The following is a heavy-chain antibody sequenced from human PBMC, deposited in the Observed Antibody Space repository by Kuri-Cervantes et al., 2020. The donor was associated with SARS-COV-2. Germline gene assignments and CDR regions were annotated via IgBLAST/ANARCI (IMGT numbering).Heavy chain of an antibody. D-gene: IGHD3-3*01. Sequence: CAASGFTLSNYWMSWVRQAPGKGLEWVANIKQDGSERYYVDSVKGRFTISRDNAKNSLYLQMNSLRAEDSAVYYCARDYHDFWSGYYPFEYWGQGTLVTVSS. CDR3: ARDYHDFWSGYYPFEY. CDR1: GFTLSNYW. J-gene: IGHJ4*02. CDR2: IKQDGSER. V-gene: IGHV3-7*05.